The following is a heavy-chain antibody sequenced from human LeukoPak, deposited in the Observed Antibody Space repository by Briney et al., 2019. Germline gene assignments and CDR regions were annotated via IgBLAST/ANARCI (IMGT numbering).Heavy chain of an antibody. CDR3: ARDNWGGDGIYYDFWSGYSDY. D-gene: IGHD3-3*01. Sequence: GGSLRHSCAASGFTVSSNYMGWVRQAPGKGLEWVSVIYSGGSTYYADSVKGRFTISRDNSKNTLYLQMNSLRAEDTAVYYCARDNWGGDGIYYDFWSGYSDYWGQGTLVTVSS. CDR2: IYSGGST. CDR1: GFTVSSNY. V-gene: IGHV3-66*02. J-gene: IGHJ4*02.